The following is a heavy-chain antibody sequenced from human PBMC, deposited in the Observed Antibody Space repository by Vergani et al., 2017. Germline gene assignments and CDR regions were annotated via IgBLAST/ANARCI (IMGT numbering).Heavy chain of an antibody. J-gene: IGHJ3*02. CDR1: GFTFSSYA. CDR2: ISGSGGST. Sequence: EVQLLESGGGLVQPGGSLRLSCAASGFTFSSYAMSWVRQAPGKGLEWVSAISGSGGSTYYADSVKGRFTISRDNAKNSLYLQMNSLRAEDTAVYYCARGRRRAQNSGAFDIWGQGTMVTVSS. V-gene: IGHV3-23*01. CDR3: ARGRRRAQNSGAFDI. D-gene: IGHD6-19*01.